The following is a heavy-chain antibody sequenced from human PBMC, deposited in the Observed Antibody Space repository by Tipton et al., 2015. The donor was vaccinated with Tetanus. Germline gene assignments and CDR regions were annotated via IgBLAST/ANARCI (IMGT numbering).Heavy chain of an antibody. Sequence: TLSLTCTVSGASLRGGDYHWSWIRQPPGKGLEWLAYISGSGTTNSNYYLKSRITMTQDTSRNKFSLKLTSVTAADTAVYYCARANYDSSKEGPFDSWGQGSLVIVSS. CDR2: ISGSGTT. CDR3: ARANYDSSKEGPFDS. CDR1: GASLRGGDYH. J-gene: IGHJ4*02. V-gene: IGHV4-61*08. D-gene: IGHD3-3*01.